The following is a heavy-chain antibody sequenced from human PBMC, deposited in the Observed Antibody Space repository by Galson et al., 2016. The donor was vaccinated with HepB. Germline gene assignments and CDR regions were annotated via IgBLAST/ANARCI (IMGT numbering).Heavy chain of an antibody. D-gene: IGHD6-13*01. V-gene: IGHV3-21*01. J-gene: IGHJ3*02. CDR1: GFTFTRYN. Sequence: SLRLSCATSGFTFTRYNMNWVRLAPGKGLEWVSSISSGSSYIYYADSVKGRFTISRDNVKKSLYLQMNSLRPEDTAVYYCARVREQQLLDAFDIWGQGTMVTVSS. CDR2: ISSGSSYI. CDR3: ARVREQQLLDAFDI.